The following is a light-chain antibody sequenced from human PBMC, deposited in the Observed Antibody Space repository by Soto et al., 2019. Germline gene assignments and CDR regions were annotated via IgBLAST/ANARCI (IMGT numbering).Light chain of an antibody. Sequence: INVTPSPSTLSASVGDRVTITCRASQSISSWLAWYQQKPGKAPKLLLYDVSTLDSWVPSRFHGSGSGKEFPITISSLPPVDAATYCCQQYNSFWTFGQGTKVDIK. J-gene: IGKJ1*01. CDR3: QQYNSFWT. V-gene: IGKV1-5*01. CDR2: DVS. CDR1: QSISSW.